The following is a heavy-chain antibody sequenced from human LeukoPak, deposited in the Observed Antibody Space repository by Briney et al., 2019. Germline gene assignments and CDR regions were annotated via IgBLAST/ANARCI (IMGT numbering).Heavy chain of an antibody. CDR2: IKEDGSEK. CDR1: GFTFSSYW. V-gene: IGHV3-7*01. CDR3: ARGTMFPYYFDY. J-gene: IGHJ4*02. Sequence: GGSLRLSCAASGFTFSSYWMTWVRQAPGKGLEWVANIKEDGSEKYYVDSVKGRFTISRDNAKNSLYLQMNSLRAEDTAVYYCARGTMFPYYFDYWGQGTLVTVSS. D-gene: IGHD3-10*02.